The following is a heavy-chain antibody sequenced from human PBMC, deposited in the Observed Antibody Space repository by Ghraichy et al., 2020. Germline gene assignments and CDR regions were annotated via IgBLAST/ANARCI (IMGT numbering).Heavy chain of an antibody. CDR2: IVVGSGYT. J-gene: IGHJ3*01. D-gene: IGHD3-22*01. CDR1: GFTFTSSS. CDR3: AAAHQYTYYYDSSGYTL. V-gene: IGHV1-58*01. Sequence: SVKVSCKASGFTFTSSSVQWVRQARGQRLEWIGWIVVGSGYTNYAQKFQERVTITRDMSTSTAYMELSSLRSEDTAVYYCAAAHQYTYYYDSSGYTLWGQGTMVTVSS.